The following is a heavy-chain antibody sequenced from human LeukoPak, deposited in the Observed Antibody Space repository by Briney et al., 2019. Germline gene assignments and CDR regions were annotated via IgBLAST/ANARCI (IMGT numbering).Heavy chain of an antibody. Sequence: KPSEALSLTCTVSGGSISSYYWSWIRPPPGKGLEWIGYIYYSGSTNYNPSLKSRVTISVDTSKNQFSLKLSSVTAADTAVYYCARDIDSSGYSYWYFDLWGRGTLVTVSS. CDR3: ARDIDSSGYSYWYFDL. D-gene: IGHD3-22*01. CDR2: IYYSGST. CDR1: GGSISSYY. V-gene: IGHV4-59*01. J-gene: IGHJ2*01.